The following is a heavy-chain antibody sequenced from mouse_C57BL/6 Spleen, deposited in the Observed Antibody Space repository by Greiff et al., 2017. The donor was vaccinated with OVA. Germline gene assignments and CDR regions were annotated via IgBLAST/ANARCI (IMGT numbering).Heavy chain of an antibody. CDR3: ARPGSSYVGWFAY. CDR1: GYTFTSYT. J-gene: IGHJ3*01. Sequence: QVQLQQSGAELARPGASVKMSCKASGYTFTSYTMHWVKQRPGQGLEWIGYINPSSGYTKYNQKFKDKATLTADKSSSTAYMQLSSLTSEDSAVYYGARPGSSYVGWFAYWGQGTLVTVSA. CDR2: INPSSGYT. D-gene: IGHD1-1*01. V-gene: IGHV1-4*01.